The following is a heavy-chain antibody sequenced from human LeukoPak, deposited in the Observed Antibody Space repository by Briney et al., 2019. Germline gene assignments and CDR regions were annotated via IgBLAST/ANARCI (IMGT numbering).Heavy chain of an antibody. CDR2: ISSTTNTI. CDR1: GFTFSDYS. Sequence: GGSLRLSCAASGFTFSDYSMNWVRQAPGKGLEWVCFISSTTNTIYYADSVKGRFTISRDNAKNSLYLQMNSLRDEDTAVYYCARDPNDYWGQGTLVTVSS. V-gene: IGHV3-48*02. J-gene: IGHJ4*02. CDR3: ARDPNDY.